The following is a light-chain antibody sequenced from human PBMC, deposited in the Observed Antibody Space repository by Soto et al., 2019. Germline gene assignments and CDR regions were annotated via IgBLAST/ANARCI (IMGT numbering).Light chain of an antibody. CDR2: AAS. CDR1: QGINNY. J-gene: IGKJ3*01. Sequence: DIQITQSPSSLSASVGDRVNITCRASQGINNYLAWYQQKPGKVPKLLIYAASTLQSGVPSRFSGSGSGTDFTLTITSLQPEDVATYYCQKYNGVLRAFGPGTKVDIK. CDR3: QKYNGVLRA. V-gene: IGKV1-27*01.